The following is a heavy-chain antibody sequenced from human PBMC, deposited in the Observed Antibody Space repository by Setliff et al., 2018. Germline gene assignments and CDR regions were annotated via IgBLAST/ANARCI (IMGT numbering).Heavy chain of an antibody. D-gene: IGHD2-2*01. CDR2: MYHSGST. CDR1: GYSISSDYY. V-gene: IGHV4-38-2*01. CDR3: ARALGYCSRTSCYADAFDI. Sequence: SETLSLTCAVSGYSISSDYYWGWIRQPLGKGLERIGSMYHSGSTYYNPSLKSRVTISVDTSKNQFSLKLNYVTAADTAVYYCARALGYCSRTSCYADAFDIWGQGTMVTVSS. J-gene: IGHJ3*02.